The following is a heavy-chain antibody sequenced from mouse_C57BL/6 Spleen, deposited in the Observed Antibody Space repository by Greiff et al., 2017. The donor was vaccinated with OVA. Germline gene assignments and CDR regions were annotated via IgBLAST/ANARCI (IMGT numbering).Heavy chain of an antibody. V-gene: IGHV1-15*01. D-gene: IGHD1-1*01. CDR1: GYTFTDYE. Sequence: QVHVKQSGAELVRPGASVTLSCKASGYTFTDYEMHWVKQTPVHGLEWIGPIDPETGGPAYNQKFKGKAILTADKSSSTAYMESSSQTYEDSAVYYCTGGDYGGRGSFAYWGQGTLVTVSA. CDR3: TGGDYGGRGSFAY. CDR2: IDPETGGP. J-gene: IGHJ3*01.